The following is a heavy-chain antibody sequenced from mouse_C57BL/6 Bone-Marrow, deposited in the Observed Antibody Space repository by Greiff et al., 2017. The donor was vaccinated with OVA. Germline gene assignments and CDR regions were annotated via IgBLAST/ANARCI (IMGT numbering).Heavy chain of an antibody. D-gene: IGHD1-1*01. J-gene: IGHJ2*01. V-gene: IGHV7-3*01. Sequence: EVQLVESGGGLVQPGDSLSLSCAASGFTFTNYYMSWVRQPPGKALEWLAFIRNKPNGSTTAYSASVKGRFTISRDNSQSVLYLQMNALRAEDSATYYCARYKGRVAVDYFDYWGQGTALTVSS. CDR2: IRNKPNGSTT. CDR1: GFTFTNYY. CDR3: ARYKGRVAVDYFDY.